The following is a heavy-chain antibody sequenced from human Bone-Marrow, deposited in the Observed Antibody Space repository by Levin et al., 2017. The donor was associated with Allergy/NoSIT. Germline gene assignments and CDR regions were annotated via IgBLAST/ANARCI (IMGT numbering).Heavy chain of an antibody. Sequence: GESLKISCTTSGYTFTNYHVHWVRQAPGLGLEWVGMINPSSGGTTYAENLQGRVTLTRDTSTKTLYMELISLRSEDTAAYYCARPYDYWSGLGFWGQGTLVTVAS. CDR2: INPSSGGT. V-gene: IGHV1-46*04. CDR3: ARPYDYWSGLGF. J-gene: IGHJ4*02. CDR1: GYTFTNYH. D-gene: IGHD3-3*01.